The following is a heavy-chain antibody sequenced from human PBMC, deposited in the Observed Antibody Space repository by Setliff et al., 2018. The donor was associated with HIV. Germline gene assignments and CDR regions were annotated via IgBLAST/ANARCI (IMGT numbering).Heavy chain of an antibody. V-gene: IGHV4-39*07. CDR2: IHYSGYT. CDR3: ARDWGQRLVIPH. D-gene: IGHD2-21*01. Sequence: SETLSLTCTVSGDSISTSPYSWGWIRQPPGKGLEWIGSIHYSGYTYYSPSLRTRVTISVDTSKNQFSLKLSSVTAADTAVYYCARDWGQRLVIPHWGQGTLVTVS. J-gene: IGHJ4*02. CDR1: GDSISTSPYS.